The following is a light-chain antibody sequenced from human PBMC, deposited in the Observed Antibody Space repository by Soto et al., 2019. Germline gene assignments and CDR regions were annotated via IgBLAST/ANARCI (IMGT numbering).Light chain of an antibody. Sequence: DIQMTQSPSTLSASEGDRVTISCRASQSVSIWLAWYQQQPGRAPKLLIYKSSILESGVPSRFSGSGSGTEFTLTISILQPDDFATYYCQQFNTSPWTFGQGTKVDIK. CDR3: QQFNTSPWT. CDR2: KSS. CDR1: QSVSIW. J-gene: IGKJ1*01. V-gene: IGKV1-5*03.